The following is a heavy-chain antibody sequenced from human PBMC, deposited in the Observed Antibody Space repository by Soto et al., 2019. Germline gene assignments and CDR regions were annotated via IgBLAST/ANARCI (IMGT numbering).Heavy chain of an antibody. V-gene: IGHV1-69*01. D-gene: IGHD5-12*01. J-gene: IGHJ4*02. CDR1: GGTFSSYA. CDR3: ASGGGYESRYYFDY. Sequence: QVQLVQSGAEVKKPGSSVKVSCKASGGTFSSYAISWVRQAPGQGLEWMGGIIPIFGTANYAQKFQGRVTMTADESTSTAYMELSSLRAEDTAVYYCASGGGYESRYYFDYWGQGTLVTVSS. CDR2: IIPIFGTA.